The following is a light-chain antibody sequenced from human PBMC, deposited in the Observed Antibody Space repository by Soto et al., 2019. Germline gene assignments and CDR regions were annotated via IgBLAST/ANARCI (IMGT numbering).Light chain of an antibody. CDR2: KAS. Sequence: EIHMTQYPSTLSVSVGDRVTITCRASQTFSSWFAWYQQKPGKAPKLLIYKASTLKSGVPSRFSGSGSGTEFTLTISSLQPDDFATYYCQHYNSHSEAFG. CDR1: QTFSSW. V-gene: IGKV1-5*03. CDR3: QHYNSHSEA. J-gene: IGKJ2*01.